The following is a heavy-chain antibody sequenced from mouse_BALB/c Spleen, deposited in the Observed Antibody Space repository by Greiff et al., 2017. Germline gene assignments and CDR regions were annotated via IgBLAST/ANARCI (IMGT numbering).Heavy chain of an antibody. J-gene: IGHJ2*01. D-gene: IGHD1-1*01. CDR1: GFNIKDYY. CDR3: NALYYGSSYGY. Sequence: EVQLQQSGAELVRSGASVKLSCTASGFNIKDYYMHWVKQRPEQGLEWIGWIDPENGDTEYAPKFQGKATMTADTSSNTAYLQLSSLTSEDTAVYYCNALYYGSSYGYWGQGTTLTVSS. V-gene: IGHV14-4*02. CDR2: IDPENGDT.